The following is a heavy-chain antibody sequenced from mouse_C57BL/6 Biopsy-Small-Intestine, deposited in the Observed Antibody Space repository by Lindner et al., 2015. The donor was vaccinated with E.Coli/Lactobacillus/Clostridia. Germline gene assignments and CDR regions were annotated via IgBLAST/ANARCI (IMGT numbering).Heavy chain of an antibody. CDR3: ARGDDGYYY. D-gene: IGHD2-3*01. V-gene: IGHV1-66*01. J-gene: IGHJ2*01. CDR2: IYPGSGNT. Sequence: VQLQESEPELVKPGASVKISCKASGYSFTSYYIHWVKQRPGQGLEWIGWIYPGSGNTKYNEKFKGKATLTADTSSSTAYMQLSSLTSEDSAVYYCARGDDGYYYWGQGTTLTVSS. CDR1: GYSFTSYY.